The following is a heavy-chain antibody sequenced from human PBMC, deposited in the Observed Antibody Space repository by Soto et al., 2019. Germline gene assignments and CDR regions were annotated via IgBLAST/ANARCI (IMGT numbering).Heavy chain of an antibody. CDR2: IWYDGSNK. D-gene: IGHD3-3*01. CDR1: GFTFSSYG. Sequence: GGSLRLSCAASGFTFSSYGMHWVRQAPGKGLEWVAVIWYDGSNKYYADSVKGRFTISRDNSKNTLYLQMNSLRAEDTAVYYCARDRHDFWSGMAPDYWGQGTLVTVSS. J-gene: IGHJ4*02. V-gene: IGHV3-33*01. CDR3: ARDRHDFWSGMAPDY.